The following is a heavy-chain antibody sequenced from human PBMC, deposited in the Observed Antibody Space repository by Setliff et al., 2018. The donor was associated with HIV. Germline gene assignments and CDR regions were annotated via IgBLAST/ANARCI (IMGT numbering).Heavy chain of an antibody. Sequence: ASVMVSCKASGYTFTRYLMHCVRQAPGQGLEWLGMINPSGGSTWYAQKFQGRVTMTGDTSTNTLYMELSSLRSEDTAVYYCARGWEGGMDYWGQGTLVTVSS. CDR1: GYTFTRYL. CDR2: INPSGGST. V-gene: IGHV1-46*01. J-gene: IGHJ4*02. CDR3: ARGWEGGMDY. D-gene: IGHD1-26*01.